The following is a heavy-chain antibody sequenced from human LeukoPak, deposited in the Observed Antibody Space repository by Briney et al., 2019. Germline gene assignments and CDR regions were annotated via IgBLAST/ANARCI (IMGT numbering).Heavy chain of an antibody. J-gene: IGHJ4*02. Sequence: GGSLRLSCAASGFIFSNYEMNWVRQAPGKGLEWVSFKGRFTISRDNAKNSLYLQMNSLRAEDTAVYYCAGDNIANGDLDLLEYWGQGTLVTVSS. CDR1: GFIFSNYE. CDR3: AGDNIANGDLDLLEY. V-gene: IGHV3-48*03. D-gene: IGHD3/OR15-3a*01.